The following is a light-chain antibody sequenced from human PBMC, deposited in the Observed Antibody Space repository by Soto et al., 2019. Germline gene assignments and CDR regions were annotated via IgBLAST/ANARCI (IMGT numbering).Light chain of an antibody. Sequence: EVVLTQSPGTLSLSPGERATLSCRASQTVSNNYLAWYQQKPGQAPRLLIYGTSSRITGIPDRYSGSGSGTYFTLTITRLEPEDFAVYYCQQYGSSPRITFGQGTRLEIK. V-gene: IGKV3-20*01. CDR1: QTVSNNY. CDR3: QQYGSSPRIT. CDR2: GTS. J-gene: IGKJ5*01.